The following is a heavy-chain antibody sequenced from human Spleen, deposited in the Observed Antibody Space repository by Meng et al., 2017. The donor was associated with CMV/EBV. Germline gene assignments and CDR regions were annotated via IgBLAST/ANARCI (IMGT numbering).Heavy chain of an antibody. CDR2: IKQDGSEK. V-gene: IGHV3-7*01. J-gene: IGHJ6*02. CDR3: ARDQLPSVYYYGMDV. Sequence: GGSLRLSCAASGFTFSSNWMSWVRQAPGKGLEWVANIKQDGSEKYYVDSVKGRFTISRDNAKNSLYLQMNSLRAEDTAVYYCARDQLPSVYYYGMDVWGQGTTVTVSS. CDR1: GFTFSSNW.